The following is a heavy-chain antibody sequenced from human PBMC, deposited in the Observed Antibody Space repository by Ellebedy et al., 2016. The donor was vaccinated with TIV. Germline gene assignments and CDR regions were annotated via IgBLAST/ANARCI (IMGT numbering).Heavy chain of an antibody. CDR2: IHTSGIT. CDR3: ARGRRYFDTSAYYLDY. Sequence: SETLSLXXTVSGDSISSFSWSWIRQPTGKGLEWIGRIHTSGITNYNPSLKSRLTVSVDTSKNQFSLKLSSVTAADTAVYYCARGRRYFDTSAYYLDYWGQGPLVTVSS. V-gene: IGHV4-4*07. J-gene: IGHJ4*02. D-gene: IGHD3-22*01. CDR1: GDSISSFS.